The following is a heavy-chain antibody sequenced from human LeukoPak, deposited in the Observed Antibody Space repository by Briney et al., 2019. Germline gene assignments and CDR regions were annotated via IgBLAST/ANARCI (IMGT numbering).Heavy chain of an antibody. D-gene: IGHD2-2*01. CDR1: GYTVTSYG. V-gene: IGHV1-18*01. Sequence: GALVKVSCKASGYTVTSYGVSGVRQAAGQGLEGMGWIGAYNGNTNYAQKLQGRVTMTTDTSTSTAYMELRSLRSDDTAVYYCARARVDCSSTSCYLGFADWFDPWGQGTLVTVSS. CDR3: ARARVDCSSTSCYLGFADWFDP. CDR2: IGAYNGNT. J-gene: IGHJ5*02.